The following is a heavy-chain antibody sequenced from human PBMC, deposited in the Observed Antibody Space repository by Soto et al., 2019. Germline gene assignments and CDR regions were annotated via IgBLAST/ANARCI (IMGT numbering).Heavy chain of an antibody. CDR1: GYGFIGYG. J-gene: IGHJ4*02. Sequence: SVKVSCKASGYGFIGYGISWVRQAPVQGLEWMGWISRHNGNTNYSQKFQGRVTMTTDASTSTAYMELRSLRSDDTAVYYCARDLDGSGSYYTDYWGQGTLVTVSS. CDR3: ARDLDGSGSYYTDY. V-gene: IGHV1-18*01. D-gene: IGHD3-10*01. CDR2: ISRHNGNT.